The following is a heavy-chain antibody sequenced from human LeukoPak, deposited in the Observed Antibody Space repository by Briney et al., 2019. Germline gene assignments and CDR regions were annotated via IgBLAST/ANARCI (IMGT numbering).Heavy chain of an antibody. J-gene: IGHJ4*02. D-gene: IGHD3-22*01. CDR2: IYPGDSDT. Sequence: GESLKISCKCSGYSFSTYWIGWVRQLPGKGLEWMGIIYPGDSDTRYSPSFQGQVTISADTSISTAYLHWSSLKASDTAMYYCARPHYDSSGYEFDYWGQGTLVTVSS. CDR1: GYSFSTYW. CDR3: ARPHYDSSGYEFDY. V-gene: IGHV5-51*01.